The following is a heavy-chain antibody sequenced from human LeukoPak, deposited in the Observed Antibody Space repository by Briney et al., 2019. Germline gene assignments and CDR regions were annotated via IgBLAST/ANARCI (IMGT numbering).Heavy chain of an antibody. D-gene: IGHD3-10*01. CDR2: INHSGST. V-gene: IGHV4-34*01. CDR1: GGSFSGYY. CDR3: ARDLGGSGYYYYMDL. J-gene: IGHJ6*03. Sequence: SETLSLTCAVYGGSFSGYYWTWIRQPPGKGLEWIGEINHSGSTNYNPSLKSRVTISVDTSKNQFSLKLSSVTAADTAVYFCARDLGGSGYYYYMDLWGKGTTVTISS.